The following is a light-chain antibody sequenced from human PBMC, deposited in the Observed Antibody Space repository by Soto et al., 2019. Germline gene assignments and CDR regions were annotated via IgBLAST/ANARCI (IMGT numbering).Light chain of an antibody. CDR2: AAS. J-gene: IGKJ1*01. CDR3: LQHNSYPHT. V-gene: IGKV1-17*03. CDR1: QGISNY. Sequence: DIQMTQSPSAMSASVGHRGTSTCRASQGISNYLAWFQQKPGKVAKRLIYAASSLQSGVPSRFSGSGSGTEFTLTISSLQPEDFATYYCLQHNSYPHTFGQGTKVEIK.